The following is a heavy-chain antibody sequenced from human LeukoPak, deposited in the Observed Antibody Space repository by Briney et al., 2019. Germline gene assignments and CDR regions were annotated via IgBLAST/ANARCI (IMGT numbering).Heavy chain of an antibody. D-gene: IGHD2-15*01. V-gene: IGHV4-31*03. CDR2: IYYSGST. CDR1: GGSISSGGYY. J-gene: IGHJ4*02. Sequence: SETLSLTRTVSGGSISSGGYYWSWIRQHPGKGLEWIGYIYYSGSTYYNPSLKSRVTISVVTSKNQFSLKLSSVTAADTAVYYCARGACSGGSCYEFDYWGQGTLVTVSS. CDR3: ARGACSGGSCYEFDY.